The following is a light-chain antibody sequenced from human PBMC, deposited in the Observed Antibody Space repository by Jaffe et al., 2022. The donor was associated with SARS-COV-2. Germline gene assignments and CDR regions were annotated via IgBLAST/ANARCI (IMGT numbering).Light chain of an antibody. V-gene: IGKV3-20*01. CDR3: SHYNISPPNYT. CDR2: GTS. J-gene: IGKJ2*01. Sequence: EIVLTQSPDTLSLSPGDRATLSCRASQSVDGTFLAWYQQVLGQAPRLLIYGTSTRATGIPARFSGSGSGTHFTLIISRLEPEDFALYFCSHYNISPPNYTFGQGTRLDIK. CDR1: QSVDGTF.